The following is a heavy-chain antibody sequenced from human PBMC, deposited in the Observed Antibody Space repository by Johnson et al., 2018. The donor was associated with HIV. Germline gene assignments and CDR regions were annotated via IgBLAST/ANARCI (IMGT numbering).Heavy chain of an antibody. CDR3: AKVGSGSYLGAFHI. J-gene: IGHJ3*02. Sequence: VQLVESGGGLVQPGGSLRLSCAVSGFNVSSYYMSWVRQAPGKGLESFSVIYRGGSTDYVASVQGRFTISRDNSKNTLYLQLNSLRAEDTAVYYCAKVGSGSYLGAFHIWGQGTMVTVSS. D-gene: IGHD1-26*01. V-gene: IGHV3-66*02. CDR2: IYRGGST. CDR1: GFNVSSYY.